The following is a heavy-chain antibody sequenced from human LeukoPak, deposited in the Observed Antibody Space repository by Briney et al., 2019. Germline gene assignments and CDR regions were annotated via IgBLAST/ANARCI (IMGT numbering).Heavy chain of an antibody. V-gene: IGHV3-74*01. CDR1: GFTFSNYW. J-gene: IGHJ3*02. Sequence: GGSLRLSCAASGFTFSNYWVHWVRQAPGKGLVWVSRINPDGSTINYADSVKGRFTISRDNAKNTLYLQMNSLRAEDTAVYYCARDTSYAFDIWGQGTMVTVSS. CDR3: ARDTSYAFDI. CDR2: INPDGSTI.